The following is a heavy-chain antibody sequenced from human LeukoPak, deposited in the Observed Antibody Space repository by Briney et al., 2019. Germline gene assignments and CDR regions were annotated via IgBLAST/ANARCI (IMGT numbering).Heavy chain of an antibody. D-gene: IGHD3-9*01. CDR2: ISYDGSNK. CDR1: GFTFSSYG. Sequence: GGSLRLSCAASGFTFSSYGMHWVRQAPGKGLEWVAVISYDGSNKYYADSVKGRFTISRDNSKNMLYLQMNSLGAEDTAVYYCAKRRLRVTGQGIDYWDQGTLVTVSS. J-gene: IGHJ4*02. V-gene: IGHV3-30*18. CDR3: AKRRLRVTGQGIDY.